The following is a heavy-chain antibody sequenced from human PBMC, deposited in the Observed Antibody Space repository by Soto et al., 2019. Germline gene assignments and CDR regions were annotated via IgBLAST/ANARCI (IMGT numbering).Heavy chain of an antibody. V-gene: IGHV1-69*13. CDR3: ATPPAGYYYYGMDV. Sequence: SVKLSCKASGGTFSSYAISWVRQAPGQGLEWMGGIIRIFGTADYAQKFQGRVTITADESTSTAYMELSSLRSEDTAVYYCATPPAGYYYYGMDVWGQGTTVTVSS. CDR1: GGTFSSYA. J-gene: IGHJ6*02. CDR2: IIRIFGTA.